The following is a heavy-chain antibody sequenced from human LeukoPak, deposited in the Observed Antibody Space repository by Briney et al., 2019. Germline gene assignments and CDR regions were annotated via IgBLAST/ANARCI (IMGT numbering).Heavy chain of an antibody. CDR2: IYYSGST. CDR3: ARQMYGGLMDF. CDR1: GGSISSNY. D-gene: IGHD2-8*01. J-gene: IGHJ4*02. V-gene: IGHV4-59*08. Sequence: SQTLSLTCPLSGGSISSNYWTWIRQPPGKGLEWIGYIYYSGSTNYNASLKSRVTISVDTSKNQFSLKLSSVTAADTAVYYCARQMYGGLMDFWGQGTLVTVSS.